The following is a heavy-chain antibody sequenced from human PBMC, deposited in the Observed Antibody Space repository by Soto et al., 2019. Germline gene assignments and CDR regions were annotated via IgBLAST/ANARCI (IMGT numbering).Heavy chain of an antibody. J-gene: IGHJ4*02. CDR1: GFTFNNYA. V-gene: IGHV3-23*01. CDR3: AKIGRFGVVIEHFDS. Sequence: EVQLLESGGGLVQPGGSLRLSCAASGFTFNNYAMNWVRQAPGKGLEWVSTISGSGSSTYYAGSVKGRFIISRDNSKNTLYLQMNSLRDEDTAVYYCAKIGRFGVVIEHFDSWRQGTLVTVSS. CDR2: ISGSGSST. D-gene: IGHD3-3*01.